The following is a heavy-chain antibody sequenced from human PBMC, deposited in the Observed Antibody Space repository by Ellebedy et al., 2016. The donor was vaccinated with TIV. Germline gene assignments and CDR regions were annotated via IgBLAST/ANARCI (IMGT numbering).Heavy chain of an antibody. Sequence: GESLKISXAASGLTFSTYAMSWVRQAPGKRLERVSAISGSGGSTYYADSVKGRFTISRDNSKNTLYLQMNSLRAEDTAVYYCAGGYCTSTSCRKNTDSWGQGTLVTVSS. CDR1: GLTFSTYA. J-gene: IGHJ4*02. CDR2: ISGSGGST. D-gene: IGHD2-2*01. V-gene: IGHV3-23*01. CDR3: AGGYCTSTSCRKNTDS.